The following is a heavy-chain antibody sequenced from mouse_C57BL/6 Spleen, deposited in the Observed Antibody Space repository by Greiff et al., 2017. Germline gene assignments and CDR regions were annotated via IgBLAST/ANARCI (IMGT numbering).Heavy chain of an antibody. Sequence: VQLKESGGGLVQPGGSMKLSCAASGFTFSDAWMDWVRQSPEKGLEWVAEIRNKANNHATYYAVSVKVRFTISRDDSKSSVYLQMNSLRAEDTGIYCCTRGAPSYYFDYWGQGTTLTVSS. CDR1: GFTFSDAW. D-gene: IGHD3-1*01. CDR3: TRGAPSYYFDY. V-gene: IGHV6-6*01. CDR2: IRNKANNHAT. J-gene: IGHJ2*01.